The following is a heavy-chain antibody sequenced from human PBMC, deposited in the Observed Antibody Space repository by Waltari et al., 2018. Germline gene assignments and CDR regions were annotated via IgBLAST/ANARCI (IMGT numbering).Heavy chain of an antibody. Sequence: QVQLMRSGAEMYKPGAPVIVTCTVSGYTFITDVVTWARRASGQGLEWLGLDCVQTDHTNDPPKFHDSVTVTSDTPVNTAFLQVSMLTADETAVDYGVKYCSQTHNLVEYYFYFIDFWGQGTTVIVSS. J-gene: IGHJ6*03. V-gene: IGHV1-18*01. CDR2: DCVQTDHT. CDR1: GYTFITDV. D-gene: IGHD2-21*02. CDR3: VKYCSQTHNLVEYYFYFIDF.